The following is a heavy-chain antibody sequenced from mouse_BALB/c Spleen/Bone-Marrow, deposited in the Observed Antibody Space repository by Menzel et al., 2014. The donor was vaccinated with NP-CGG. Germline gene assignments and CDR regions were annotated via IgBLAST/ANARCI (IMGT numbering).Heavy chain of an antibody. V-gene: IGHV1S56*01. CDR1: GYTFTSYY. D-gene: IGHD4-1*01. CDR2: IYPGDGST. Sequence: VQLQQSGPELVKPGASVKMSCKASGYTFTSYYIHWMKQRPGQGLEWIGWIYPGDGSTKYNEKFKGKTTLTADKSSSTAYMLLSSLTSEDSAIYFCARKENWAYAMDYWGQGTSVTVSS. CDR3: ARKENWAYAMDY. J-gene: IGHJ4*01.